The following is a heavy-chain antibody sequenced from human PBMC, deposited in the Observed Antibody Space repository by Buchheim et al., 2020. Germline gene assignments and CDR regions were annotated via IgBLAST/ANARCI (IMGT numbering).Heavy chain of an antibody. D-gene: IGHD1-26*01. Sequence: EVHLLESGGDLVRPGGSLRLSCAASGFTFDTYVMTWVRQAPGKGLEWVSAISANGASTDYADSVKGRFTISRDNSKNTLYLQMGSLRDEDTAVYYCAKTHSYSGSYLYWAIDHWGQGAL. CDR3: AKTHSYSGSYLYWAIDH. CDR2: ISANGAST. CDR1: GFTFDTYV. J-gene: IGHJ4*02. V-gene: IGHV3-23*01.